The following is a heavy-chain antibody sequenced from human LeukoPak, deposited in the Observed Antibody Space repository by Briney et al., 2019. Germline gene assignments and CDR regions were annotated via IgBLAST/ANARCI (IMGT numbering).Heavy chain of an antibody. J-gene: IGHJ4*02. D-gene: IGHD3-22*01. CDR3: AREVKGYYDSSGSENFDY. CDR2: IYTSGST. CDR1: GGSISSGSYY. V-gene: IGHV4-61*02. Sequence: TLSLTCTVSGGSISSGSYYWSWIRQPAGTGLEWIGRIYTSGSTNYNPSLKSRVTISVDTSKNQFSLKLSSVTAADTAVYYCAREVKGYYDSSGSENFDYWGQGTLVTVSS.